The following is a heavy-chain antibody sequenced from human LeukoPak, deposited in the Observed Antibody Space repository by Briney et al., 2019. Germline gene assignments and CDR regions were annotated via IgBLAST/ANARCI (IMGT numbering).Heavy chain of an antibody. D-gene: IGHD4-17*01. CDR3: AGRSDYGERGY. Sequence: GGSLRLSCAASGFTFSSYSMNWVRQAPGKGLEWVSSISSSSSCIYYADSVKGRFTISRDNAKNSLYLQMNSLRAEDTAVYYCAGRSDYGERGYWGQGTLVTVSS. CDR2: ISSSSSCI. V-gene: IGHV3-21*01. J-gene: IGHJ4*02. CDR1: GFTFSSYS.